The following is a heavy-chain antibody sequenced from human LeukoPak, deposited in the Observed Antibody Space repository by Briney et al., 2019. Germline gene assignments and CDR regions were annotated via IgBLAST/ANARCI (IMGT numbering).Heavy chain of an antibody. Sequence: GGSLRLSCAASGFTFSSYGMSWVRQAPGKGLEWVSGIIPSGHTTYYTDSVKGRFTISRDNSKNTLYLQMNSLTADDTAIYYCGKATGTLGNWGQGTLVTVSS. V-gene: IGHV3-23*01. CDR2: IIPSGHTT. D-gene: IGHD1-1*01. CDR1: GFTFSSYG. CDR3: GKATGTLGN. J-gene: IGHJ4*02.